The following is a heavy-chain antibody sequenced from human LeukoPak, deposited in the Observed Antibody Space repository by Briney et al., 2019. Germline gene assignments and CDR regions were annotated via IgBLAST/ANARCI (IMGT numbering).Heavy chain of an antibody. D-gene: IGHD5-18*01. CDR2: ISSSSSTI. Sequence: GGSLRLSCAASGFTFSSYSMNWVRQAPGKGLEWVSYISSSSSTIYYADSVKGRFTISRDNAKNSLYLQMNSLRAEDTAVYYCTSNTAMVSYYYYGMDVWGQGTTVTVSS. CDR1: GFTFSSYS. V-gene: IGHV3-48*01. CDR3: TSNTAMVSYYYYGMDV. J-gene: IGHJ6*02.